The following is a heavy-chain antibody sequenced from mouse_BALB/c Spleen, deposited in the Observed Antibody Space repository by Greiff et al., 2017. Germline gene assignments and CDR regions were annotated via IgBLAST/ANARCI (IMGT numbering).Heavy chain of an antibody. J-gene: IGHJ1*01. CDR1: GYSFTSYY. V-gene: IGHV1S135*01. CDR3: ARSRYFDV. Sequence: LVESGPELMKPGASVKISCKASGYSFTSYYMHWVKQSHGKSLEWIGYIDPFNGGTSYNQKFKGKATLTVDKSSSTAYMHLSSLTSEDSAVYYCARSRYFDVWGAGTTVTVSS. CDR2: IDPFNGGT.